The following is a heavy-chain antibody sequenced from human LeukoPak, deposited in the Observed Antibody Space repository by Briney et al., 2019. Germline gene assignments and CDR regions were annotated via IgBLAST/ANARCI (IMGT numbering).Heavy chain of an antibody. V-gene: IGHV3-48*01. CDR2: ISGGSNTI. CDR1: GFTFSSQN. Sequence: GGALRLSCAASGFTFSSQNMNWVRQAPGRGLEWVSFISGGSNTIYYADSVKGRFTVSRDNAKSSLYLQMNSLRAEDTAVYYCARGDYGGDYFDYWGQGTLVTVSS. D-gene: IGHD4-23*01. J-gene: IGHJ4*02. CDR3: ARGDYGGDYFDY.